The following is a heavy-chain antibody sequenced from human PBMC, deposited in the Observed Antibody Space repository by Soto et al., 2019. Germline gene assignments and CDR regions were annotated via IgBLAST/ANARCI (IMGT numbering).Heavy chain of an antibody. Sequence: LSLTCSVSGGSISSADYFWTWIRQSPGKGLEWMGYIFHSGTTYYSPSLKGRLIISIENSKNQFSLRLTSVTAADSAVYFCAREPCSPNGCNGLWGQGTMVTVSS. J-gene: IGHJ4*02. D-gene: IGHD2-8*01. V-gene: IGHV4-30-4*01. CDR2: IFHSGTT. CDR1: GGSISSADYF. CDR3: AREPCSPNGCNGL.